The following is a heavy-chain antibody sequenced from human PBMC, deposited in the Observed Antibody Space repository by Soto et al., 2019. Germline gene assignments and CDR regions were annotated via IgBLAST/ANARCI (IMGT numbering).Heavy chain of an antibody. V-gene: IGHV1-69*01. CDR2: IIPISDTT. J-gene: IGHJ6*02. Sequence: QVQLVQSGAEVKKPGSSVKVSCKASGGTFSSYAISWVRQAPGQGLEWMGGIIPISDTTNYAQKFQGRVTITADESTSTAYMELSSLRSEDTAVYYCARSQGCSTSLEIYYYYCYGMDVWGQGTTVTVSS. D-gene: IGHD2-2*01. CDR1: GGTFSSYA. CDR3: ARSQGCSTSLEIYYYYCYGMDV.